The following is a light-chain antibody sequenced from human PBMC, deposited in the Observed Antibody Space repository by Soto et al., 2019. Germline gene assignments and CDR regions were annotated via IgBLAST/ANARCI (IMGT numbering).Light chain of an antibody. Sequence: DIQLTQSPYFLSASVGDRVTITCRASQSISNYLNWYQQKPGKAPRLLIYASSTLQSGAPSRFSGNGSGTEFTLTISSLHPEDFATFYSQQTYGMGTFGHGTKVDIK. CDR3: QQTYGMGT. J-gene: IGKJ1*01. CDR1: QSISNY. V-gene: IGKV1-39*01. CDR2: ASS.